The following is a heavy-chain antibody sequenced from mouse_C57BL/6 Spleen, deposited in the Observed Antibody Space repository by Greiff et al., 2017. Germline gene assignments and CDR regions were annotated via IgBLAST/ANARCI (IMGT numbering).Heavy chain of an antibody. D-gene: IGHD2-4*01. CDR1: GYTFTEYT. Sequence: QVQLQQSGAELVKPGASVKLSCKASGYTFTEYTIHWVKQRSGQGLEWIGWFYPGSGSIKYNEKFKDKATLTADKSSSTVYMELSRLTSEASAVYFCARHEGDYDYDGDLFAYWGQGTLLTVSA. V-gene: IGHV1-62-2*01. J-gene: IGHJ3*01. CDR3: ARHEGDYDYDGDLFAY. CDR2: FYPGSGSI.